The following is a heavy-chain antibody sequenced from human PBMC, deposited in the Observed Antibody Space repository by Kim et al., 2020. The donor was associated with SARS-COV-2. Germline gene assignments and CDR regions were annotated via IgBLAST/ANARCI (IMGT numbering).Heavy chain of an antibody. CDR3: ARGPPYYYDSSGYYHRMDYFDY. D-gene: IGHD3-22*01. V-gene: IGHV1-69*01. Sequence: VSCKASGGTFSSYAISWVRQAPGQGLEWMGGIIPIFGTANYAQKFQGRVTITADESTSTAYMELSSLRSEDTAVYYCARGPPYYYDSSGYYHRMDYFDYWGQGTLVTVSS. CDR1: GGTFSSYA. J-gene: IGHJ4*02. CDR2: IIPIFGTA.